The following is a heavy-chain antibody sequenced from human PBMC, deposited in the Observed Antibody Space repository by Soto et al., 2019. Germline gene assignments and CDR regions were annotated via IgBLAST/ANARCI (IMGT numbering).Heavy chain of an antibody. V-gene: IGHV3-23*01. CDR2: ISGSGGST. J-gene: IGHJ4*02. CDR3: AKGGFWSGYYRRHFDY. CDR1: GFTFSSYG. Sequence: PGGSLRLSCAASGFTFSSYGMHWVRQAPGKGLEWVSAISGSGGSTYYADSVKGRFTISRDNSKNTLYLQMNSLRAEDTAVYYCAKGGFWSGYYRRHFDYWGQGTLVTVSS. D-gene: IGHD3-3*01.